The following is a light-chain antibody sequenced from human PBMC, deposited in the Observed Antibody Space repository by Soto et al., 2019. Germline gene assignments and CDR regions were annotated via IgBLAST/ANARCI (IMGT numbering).Light chain of an antibody. V-gene: IGKV1-5*01. Sequence: DIQMTQSPSTLSASVGDRVTVTCRASQSVGTWLAWYQQKPGRAPNLLIYDASTLASAVPSRFSGSGSGTEFTLTISSLQSDDFATYDCQHYNSFSPWAFGQGTKVEIK. CDR3: QHYNSFSPWA. CDR1: QSVGTW. CDR2: DAS. J-gene: IGKJ1*01.